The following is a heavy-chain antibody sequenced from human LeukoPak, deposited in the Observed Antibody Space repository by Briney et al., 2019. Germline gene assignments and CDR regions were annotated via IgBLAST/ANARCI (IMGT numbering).Heavy chain of an antibody. CDR2: IYTSGST. Sequence: SETLSLTCTVSGGSISSYYWSWIRQPPGKGLEWIGYIYTSGSTNYNPSLKSRVTISVDTSKNQLSLKLSSVTAADTAVYYCARRRVAGNYYGSGSYYTNWFDPWGQGTLVTVSS. J-gene: IGHJ5*02. CDR3: ARRRVAGNYYGSGSYYTNWFDP. D-gene: IGHD3-10*01. V-gene: IGHV4-4*09. CDR1: GGSISSYY.